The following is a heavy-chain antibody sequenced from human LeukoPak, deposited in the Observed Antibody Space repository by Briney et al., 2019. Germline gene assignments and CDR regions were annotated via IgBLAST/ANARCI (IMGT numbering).Heavy chain of an antibody. CDR3: ATTRRYYYDSSGPDAFDL. Sequence: ASVKVSCKASGYTFIGYYIHWVRQAPGQGLEWMGWINPNSGGTNYAQNFQGSITMTRDTSISTAYMELSRLRSDDTAVYYCATTRRYYYDSSGPDAFDLWGQGTMITVSS. V-gene: IGHV1-2*02. D-gene: IGHD3-22*01. CDR1: GYTFIGYY. CDR2: INPNSGGT. J-gene: IGHJ3*01.